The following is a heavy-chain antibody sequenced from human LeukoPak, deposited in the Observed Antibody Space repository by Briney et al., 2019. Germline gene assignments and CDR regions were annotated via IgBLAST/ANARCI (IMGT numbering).Heavy chain of an antibody. J-gene: IGHJ5*02. V-gene: IGHV4-59*12. CDR1: GGSISSYY. CDR3: AKEFTIFGVVTNHPLGFDP. CDR2: IYYSGST. Sequence: PSETLSLTCTVSGGSISSYYWSWIRQPPGKGLEWIGYIYYSGSTNYNPSLKSRVTISVDTSKNTLYLQMNSLRAEDTAVYYCAKEFTIFGVVTNHPLGFDPWGQGTLVTVSS. D-gene: IGHD3-3*01.